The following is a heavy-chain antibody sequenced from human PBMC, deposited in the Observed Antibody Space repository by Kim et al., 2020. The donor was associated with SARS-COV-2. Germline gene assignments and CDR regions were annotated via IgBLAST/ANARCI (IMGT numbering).Heavy chain of an antibody. D-gene: IGHD2-15*01. CDR3: AGANCSGGSCWFDY. Sequence: SETLSLTCTVSGGSISSYYWSWIRQPPGKGLEWIGYIYYSGSTNYNPSLKSRVTISVDTSKNQFSLKLSSVTAADTAVYYCAGANCSGGSCWFDYWGQGTLVTVSS. V-gene: IGHV4-59*01. J-gene: IGHJ4*02. CDR1: GGSISSYY. CDR2: IYYSGST.